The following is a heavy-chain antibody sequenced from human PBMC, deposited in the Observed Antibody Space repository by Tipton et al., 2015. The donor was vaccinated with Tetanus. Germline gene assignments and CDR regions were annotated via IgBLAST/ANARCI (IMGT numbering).Heavy chain of an antibody. CDR3: ARGQLLSRDWFDP. Sequence: TLSLTCTVSGGSISSYHWSWIRQPAGKGLEWIGHIYTSGSTNYNPSLKSRVTMSVDTSKNQFSLKLSSVTAADTAVYYCARGQLLSRDWFDPWGQGTLVTVSS. J-gene: IGHJ5*02. V-gene: IGHV4-4*07. CDR1: GGSISSYH. D-gene: IGHD2-2*01. CDR2: IYTSGST.